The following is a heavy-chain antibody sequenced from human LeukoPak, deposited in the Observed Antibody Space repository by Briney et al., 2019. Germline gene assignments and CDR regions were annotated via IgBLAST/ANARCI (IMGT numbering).Heavy chain of an antibody. CDR2: IYYTGST. CDR1: GGSISSYY. D-gene: IGHD4-23*01. Sequence: PSETLSLTCTVPGGSISSYYWSWIRQPPGKGLEWIGYIYYTGSTSYNPSLKSRVTISVDTSKNQFSLKLRSVTAADTAVYYCARVGFGNTPHPIDYWGQGTLVTVSS. J-gene: IGHJ4*02. CDR3: ARVGFGNTPHPIDY. V-gene: IGHV4-59*01.